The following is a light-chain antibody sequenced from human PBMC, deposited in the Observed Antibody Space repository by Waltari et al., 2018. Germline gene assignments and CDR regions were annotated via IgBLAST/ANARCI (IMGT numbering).Light chain of an antibody. CDR2: FGS. V-gene: IGKV3D-15*01. CDR3: QQSRQWPRRT. J-gene: IGKJ2*01. Sequence: EIVMTQSPVTMSVSQGEGVTLSCTASESVGTDVAWYRHKPGQPHRLLIYFGSTRATGVPARISGSGSGTDFSLTISSLESEDFAFYYCQQSRQWPRRTFGQGTKLE. CDR1: ESVGTD.